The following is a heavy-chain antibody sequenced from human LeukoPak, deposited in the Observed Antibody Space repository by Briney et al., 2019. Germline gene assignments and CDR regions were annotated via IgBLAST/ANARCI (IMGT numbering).Heavy chain of an antibody. V-gene: IGHV1-8*01. J-gene: IGHJ6*03. Sequence: ASVRVSCKASGYTFTSYDINWVRQAAGQGLEWMGWMNPNSGNTGYAQKFQGRVTMTRNTSISTAYMELSSLRSEDTAVYYCARDVISSDSSRYYLGDFSYYYMDVWGKGTTVTVSS. CDR1: GYTFTSYD. CDR2: MNPNSGNT. CDR3: ARDVISSDSSRYYLGDFSYYYMDV. D-gene: IGHD3-22*01.